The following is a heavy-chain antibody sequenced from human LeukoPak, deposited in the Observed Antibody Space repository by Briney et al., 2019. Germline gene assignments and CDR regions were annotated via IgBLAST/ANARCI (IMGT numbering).Heavy chain of an antibody. J-gene: IGHJ4*02. CDR2: ISAYNGNT. Sequence: ASVSVSCTASGYSFTSYGISCVRQAPGQGLEWMGWISAYNGNTNYAQKLQGRVTITTDTSTSTAYMELRSLRSDDTAVYYCARSVEVVAATPIDYWGQGTLVTVSS. CDR3: ARSVEVVAATPIDY. D-gene: IGHD2-15*01. CDR1: GYSFTSYG. V-gene: IGHV1-18*01.